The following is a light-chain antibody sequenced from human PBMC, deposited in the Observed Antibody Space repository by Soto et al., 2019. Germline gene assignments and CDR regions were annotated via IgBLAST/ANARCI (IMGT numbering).Light chain of an antibody. Sequence: EIVLTQSAGTLSLSAGERATLSWWASQSVSSVYLAWYQQKPGQAPRLLIYGASTRATGIPARFSGSGCGTEFTLTISSLQSEDFAVYYCQQYNNWPPRTFGQGTKVDIK. J-gene: IGKJ1*01. CDR1: QSVSSVY. CDR3: QQYNNWPPRT. CDR2: GAS. V-gene: IGKV3-15*01.